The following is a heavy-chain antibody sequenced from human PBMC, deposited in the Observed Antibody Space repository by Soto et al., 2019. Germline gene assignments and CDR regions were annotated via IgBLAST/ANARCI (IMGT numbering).Heavy chain of an antibody. D-gene: IGHD3-22*01. Sequence: ASVKVSCKASGYTFTGYYMHWVRQAPGQELEWMGWINPNSGGTNYAQKFQGWVTMTRDTSISTAYMELSRLRSDDTAVYYCARGSYYYDSSGSSPLPYYYYGMDVWGQGTTVTVSS. CDR1: GYTFTGYY. V-gene: IGHV1-2*04. CDR2: INPNSGGT. J-gene: IGHJ6*02. CDR3: ARGSYYYDSSGSSPLPYYYYGMDV.